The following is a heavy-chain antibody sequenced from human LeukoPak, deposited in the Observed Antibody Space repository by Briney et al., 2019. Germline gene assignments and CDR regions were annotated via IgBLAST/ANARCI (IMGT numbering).Heavy chain of an antibody. J-gene: IGHJ4*02. V-gene: IGHV3-23*01. D-gene: IGHD3-22*01. CDR3: AIDYDSSGYIL. Sequence: GGSLRLSCAASGFTFSSYAMSWVRQAPGKGLEWVSAISGSGGSTYYADSVKGRFTISRDNSKNTLYLQMNSLRAEDTAVYYCAIDYDSSGYILWGQGTLVTVSS. CDR2: ISGSGGST. CDR1: GFTFSSYA.